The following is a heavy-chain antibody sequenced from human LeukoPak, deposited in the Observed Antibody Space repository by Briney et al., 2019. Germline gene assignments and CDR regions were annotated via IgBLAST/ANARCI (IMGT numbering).Heavy chain of an antibody. CDR1: GGSVSRTSYY. CDR2: IYTSGST. D-gene: IGHD4-11*01. V-gene: IGHV4-61*02. J-gene: IGHJ4*02. Sequence: SETLSLTCTVSGGSVSRTSYYWSWIRQPAGKGLEWIGRIYTSGSTNYNPSLKSRVTMSVDTSKNQFSLKLSSVTAADTAVYYCARGDVYRYFDYWGQGTLVTVSS. CDR3: ARGDVYRYFDY.